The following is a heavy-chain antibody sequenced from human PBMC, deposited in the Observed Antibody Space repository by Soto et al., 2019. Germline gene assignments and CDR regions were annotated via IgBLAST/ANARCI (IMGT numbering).Heavy chain of an antibody. CDR2: ISYDGSNK. V-gene: IGHV3-30*18. Sequence: GGSLSLSCAASGFTFSSYGMHWVRQAPGKGLEWVAGISYDGSNKYYADSVKGRVTIARDNYKNTLYLQMNSLRAEDTAVYYCAKTYYDFWSGYITYYYYYMDVWGKGTTVTVSS. CDR1: GFTFSSYG. D-gene: IGHD3-3*01. CDR3: AKTYYDFWSGYITYYYYYMDV. J-gene: IGHJ6*03.